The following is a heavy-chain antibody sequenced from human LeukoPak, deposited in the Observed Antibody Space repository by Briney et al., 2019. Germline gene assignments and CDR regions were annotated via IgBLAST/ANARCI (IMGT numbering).Heavy chain of an antibody. CDR2: IYHSGST. D-gene: IGHD3-3*01. V-gene: IGHV4-38-2*02. CDR1: GYSISSGYY. CDR3: ARGHYDFWSGYYPPWEDFDY. Sequence: SETLSLTCTVSGYSISSGYYWGWIRQPPGKGLEWIGSIYHSGSTYYNPSLKSRVTISVDTSKNQFSLKLSSVTAADTAVYYCARGHYDFWSGYYPPWEDFDYWGQGTLVTVSS. J-gene: IGHJ4*02.